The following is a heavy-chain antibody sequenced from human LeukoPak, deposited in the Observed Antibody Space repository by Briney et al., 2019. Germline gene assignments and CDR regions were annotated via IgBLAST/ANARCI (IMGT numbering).Heavy chain of an antibody. J-gene: IGHJ5*02. V-gene: IGHV1-18*01. CDR2: ISAYNGNT. D-gene: IGHD1-1*01. Sequence: ASVKVSCKASGGTFSSYAISWVRQAPGQGLEWMGWISAYNGNTNYAQKLQGRVTMTTDTSTSTAYMELRSLRSDDTAVYYCARYTSWWFDPWGQGTLVTVSS. CDR3: ARYTSWWFDP. CDR1: GGTFSSYA.